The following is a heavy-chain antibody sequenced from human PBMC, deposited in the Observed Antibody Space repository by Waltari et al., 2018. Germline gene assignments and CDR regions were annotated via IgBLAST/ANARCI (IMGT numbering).Heavy chain of an antibody. CDR1: GFTCTSSA. Sequence: QMQLVKSGPEVKKHGTSVKVSCKASGFTCTSSAVQWVRQARGQRLEWIGWIVVGSGNTNYAQKFQERVTITRDMSTSPAYMELSSLRSEDTAVYYCAAGASDSSSWYRAIYYYYYGMDVWGQGTQVTVSS. J-gene: IGHJ6*02. V-gene: IGHV1-58*01. D-gene: IGHD6-13*01. CDR2: IVVGSGNT. CDR3: AAGASDSSSWYRAIYYYYYGMDV.